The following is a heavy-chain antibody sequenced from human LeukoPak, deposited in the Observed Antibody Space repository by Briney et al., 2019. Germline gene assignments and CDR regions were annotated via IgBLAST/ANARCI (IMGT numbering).Heavy chain of an antibody. CDR1: GGSISSGDYY. CDR3: ARLVYGNGWQIDY. J-gene: IGHJ4*02. D-gene: IGHD2-8*01. V-gene: IGHV4-31*03. Sequence: PSETLSLTCTVSGGSISSGDYYWSWIRHHPGKGLEWMGCIYYSGTTYDSPSLKSRLTVSVDTSKNQFFLDLTSVTAADTAVYYCARLVYGNGWQIDYWGRGTLVTISS. CDR2: IYYSGTT.